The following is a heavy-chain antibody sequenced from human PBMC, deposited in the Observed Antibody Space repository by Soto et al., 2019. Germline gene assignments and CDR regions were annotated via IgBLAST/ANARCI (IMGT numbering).Heavy chain of an antibody. J-gene: IGHJ6*02. CDR2: INHSGST. V-gene: IGHV4-34*01. D-gene: IGHD3-10*01. Sequence: QVQLQQWGAGLLKPSETLSLTCAVYGGSFSGYYWSWIRQPPGKGLEWIGEINHSGSTNYNPSLKSRLTISVDTSKSHFSLKLSSVTAADAAVYYCAILPAPDYYASGRNYGLDVWGQGTTVTVSS. CDR1: GGSFSGYY. CDR3: AILPAPDYYASGRNYGLDV.